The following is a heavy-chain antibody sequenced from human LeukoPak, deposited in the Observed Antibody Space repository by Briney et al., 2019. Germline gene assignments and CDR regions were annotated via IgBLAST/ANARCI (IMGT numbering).Heavy chain of an antibody. CDR3: ARDLVIAAARRGGFDP. CDR2: ISAYNGNT. V-gene: IGHV1-18*01. CDR1: GYTFTSYG. J-gene: IGHJ5*02. D-gene: IGHD6-13*01. Sequence: ASVKVSCKASGYTFTSYGISWVRQAPGQGLEWMGWISAYNGNTNYAQKLQGRVTMTTDTSTSTAYMELRSLRSDDTAVYYCARDLVIAAARRGGFDPWGQGTLVTVSS.